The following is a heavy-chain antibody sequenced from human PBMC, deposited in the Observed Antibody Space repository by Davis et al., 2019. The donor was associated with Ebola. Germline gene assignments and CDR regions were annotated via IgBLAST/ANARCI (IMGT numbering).Heavy chain of an antibody. CDR3: ARDSSGRYGDSLDI. CDR1: GAFISSNY. J-gene: IGHJ3*02. V-gene: IGHV4-59*01. Sequence: SETLSLTCTVSGAFISSNYYNWVRQPPGKGLEWIGSVYYTGLTTYSPSLKRRLSTSVDTSKNQFSLKLESVTAADTAVYYCARDSSGRYGDSLDIWGQGTMVTVSS. D-gene: IGHD4-17*01. CDR2: VYYTGLT.